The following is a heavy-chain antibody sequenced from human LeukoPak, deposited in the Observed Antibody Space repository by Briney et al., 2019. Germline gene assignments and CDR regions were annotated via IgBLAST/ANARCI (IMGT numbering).Heavy chain of an antibody. D-gene: IGHD2-2*02. V-gene: IGHV1-69*04. J-gene: IGHJ4*02. CDR1: GGTSSSHA. CDR2: IIPIFGIA. CDR3: ARDSTTTSQYCSSTSCYTPFDY. Sequence: ASVKVSCKASGGTSSSHAISWVRQAPGQGLEWMGRIIPIFGIANYAQKFQGRVTITADKSTSTAYMELSSLRSEDTAVYYCARDSTTTSQYCSSTSCYTPFDYWGQGTLVTVSS.